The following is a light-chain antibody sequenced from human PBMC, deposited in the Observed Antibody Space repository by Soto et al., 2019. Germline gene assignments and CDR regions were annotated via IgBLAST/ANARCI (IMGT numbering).Light chain of an antibody. Sequence: EIVLTQSPGTLSLSPGERATLSCRASQSVSSNYLAWYQHKPGQAPRLLIYGASRRATGIPDRFSGSGSGTDFPLTISRLEPEDFAVYYCQQYGSSPQTFGQGTKVEIK. V-gene: IGKV3-20*01. CDR3: QQYGSSPQT. CDR2: GAS. J-gene: IGKJ1*01. CDR1: QSVSSNY.